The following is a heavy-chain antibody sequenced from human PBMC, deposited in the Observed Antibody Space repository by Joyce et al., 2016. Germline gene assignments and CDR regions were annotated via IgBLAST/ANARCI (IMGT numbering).Heavy chain of an antibody. CDR3: ATDTQLGN. Sequence: EVQLVESGGGLVQPGGSLSLSCAASGFTFSRNWMHWVRRAPGKGPVWVSRIKGDGSITNYADSVKGRFTISRDNAKNTVYLQMNSLRAEDTALYYCATDTQLGNWGQGTLVTVSS. V-gene: IGHV3-74*01. J-gene: IGHJ4*02. CDR2: IKGDGSIT. D-gene: IGHD3-16*01. CDR1: GFTFSRNW.